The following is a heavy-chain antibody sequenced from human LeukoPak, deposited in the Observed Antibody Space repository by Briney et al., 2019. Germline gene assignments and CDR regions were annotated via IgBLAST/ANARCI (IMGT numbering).Heavy chain of an antibody. CDR2: ISGSGGST. CDR3: AKSVDYYYYYYMDV. V-gene: IGHV3-23*01. D-gene: IGHD3/OR15-3a*01. J-gene: IGHJ6*03. CDR1: GFTFSSYA. Sequence: GGSLRLSCAASGFTFSSYAMSWVRQAPGKGLEWVSAISGSGGSTYYADSVKSRFTISRDSSRNTLYLQMNSLRADDTAVYYCAKSVDYYYYYYMDVWGKGTTVTVSS.